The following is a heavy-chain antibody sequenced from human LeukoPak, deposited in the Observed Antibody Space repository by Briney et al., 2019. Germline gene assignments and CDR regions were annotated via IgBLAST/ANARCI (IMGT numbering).Heavy chain of an antibody. CDR2: FDPEDGET. V-gene: IGHV1-24*01. CDR3: ARVTVTTYNWFDP. CDR1: GYTLTELS. Sequence: ASVKVSCKVSGYTLTELSMHWVRQAPGKGLEWMGGFDPEDGETIYAQKFQGRVTITADESTSTAYMELSSLRSEDTAVYYCARVTVTTYNWFDPWGQGTLVTVSS. J-gene: IGHJ5*02. D-gene: IGHD4-17*01.